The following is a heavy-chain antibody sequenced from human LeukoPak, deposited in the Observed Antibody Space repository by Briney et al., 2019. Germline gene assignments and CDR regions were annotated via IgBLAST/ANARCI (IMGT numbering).Heavy chain of an antibody. CDR3: ARVRAVTTYPLIDY. J-gene: IGHJ4*02. D-gene: IGHD4-17*01. CDR1: GYTFTSYD. Sequence: GASVKVSCKASGYTFTSYDINWVRQATGQGLEWMGWMNPNSGNTGYAQKFQGRVTMTRNTSISTAYMELSSLRSEDTAVYYCARVRAVTTYPLIDYWGQGTLVTVSS. CDR2: MNPNSGNT. V-gene: IGHV1-8*01.